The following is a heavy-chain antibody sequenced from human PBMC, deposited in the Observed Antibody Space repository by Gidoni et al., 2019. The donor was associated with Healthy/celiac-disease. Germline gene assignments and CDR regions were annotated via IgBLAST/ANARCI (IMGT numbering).Heavy chain of an antibody. D-gene: IGHD3-22*01. CDR3: GVDSSGYYLFDY. Sequence: QVQLVESGGGVVQPGRSLRLSCAAAVFTFSSYGMHWVRQAPGKGLEWVAVIWYDGSNKYYADSVKGRFTISRDNSKNTLYLQMNSLRAEDTAVYYCGVDSSGYYLFDYWGQGTLVTVSS. CDR1: VFTFSSYG. J-gene: IGHJ4*02. CDR2: IWYDGSNK. V-gene: IGHV3-33*01.